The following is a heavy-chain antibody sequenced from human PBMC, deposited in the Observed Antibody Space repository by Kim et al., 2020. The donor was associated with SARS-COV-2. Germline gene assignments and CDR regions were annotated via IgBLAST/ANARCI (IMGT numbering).Heavy chain of an antibody. V-gene: IGHV4-59*08. CDR3: ATTRNDGHHDY. CDR1: GGSLSDYY. Sequence: SETLSLTCTVSGGSLSDYYWTWIRQPPGKGLEWIGNIYYRGNTNYNPSLRSRVTMSVDTSKNQFSLKLNSVTAADTAIYYCATTRNDGHHDYWGQGSLVTVSS. J-gene: IGHJ4*02. CDR2: IYYRGNT. D-gene: IGHD1-1*01.